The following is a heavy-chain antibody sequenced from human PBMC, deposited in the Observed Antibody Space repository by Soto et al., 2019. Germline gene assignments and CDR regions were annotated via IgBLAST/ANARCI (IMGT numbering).Heavy chain of an antibody. V-gene: IGHV3-74*01. J-gene: IGHJ4*02. CDR2: IKFDGSST. CDR1: GFTFNKFW. Sequence: EVQLVESGGGLVQPGGSLRLSCAASGFTFNKFWMHWVRQAPGKGLLWVSRIKFDGSSTGYADFVKGRFTISRDNAKNTLYLHMNSLRAEDTGVYYCVKELAGGGGDCLFSWGQGTLVTVSS. D-gene: IGHD2-21*02. CDR3: VKELAGGGGDCLFS.